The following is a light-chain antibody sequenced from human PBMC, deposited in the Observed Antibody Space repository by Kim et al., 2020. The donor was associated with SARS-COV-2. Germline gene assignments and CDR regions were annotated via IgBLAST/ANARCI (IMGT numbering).Light chain of an antibody. J-gene: IGKJ1*01. V-gene: IGKV3-20*01. CDR1: QSVRSNY. Sequence: ETVLTQSPGTLSLSPGERAILSCRASQSVRSNYLAWYQHTPGQAPRLLIYDASNRAPGTPDRFSGSGSGSDFTLTISRLAPEDFAVYYCQQYGTSPQTFGRGTKVDIK. CDR3: QQYGTSPQT. CDR2: DAS.